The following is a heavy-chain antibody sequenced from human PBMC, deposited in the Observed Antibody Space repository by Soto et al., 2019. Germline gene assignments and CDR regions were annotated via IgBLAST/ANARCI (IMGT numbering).Heavy chain of an antibody. J-gene: IGHJ4*02. CDR3: ARGSTMVRGGDY. CDR2: ITHSGST. D-gene: IGHD3-10*01. CDR1: GGSFSGYY. Sequence: QVQLQQWGAGLLKPSETLSLTCAVYGGSFSGYYWSWIRQPPGKGLEWIGEITHSGSTNYNPSLKRRVTISVDTAKNQFSLELSSVTAADTAVYYCARGSTMVRGGDYWGQGTLVTVSS. V-gene: IGHV4-34*01.